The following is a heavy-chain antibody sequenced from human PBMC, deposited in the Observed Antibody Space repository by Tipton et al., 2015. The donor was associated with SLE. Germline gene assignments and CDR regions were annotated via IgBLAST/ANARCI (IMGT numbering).Heavy chain of an antibody. J-gene: IGHJ4*02. D-gene: IGHD5/OR15-5a*01. Sequence: LRLSCAASGFTFRSYAMHWVRQAPGKGLEWIGYIYTPGSVKYNPSLQSRVTISADTSRNQFYLKVTSVTAADTALYYCGRGRLQVLDWGQGNLVTVSS. CDR1: GFTFRSYA. CDR2: IYTPGSV. CDR3: GRGRLQVLD. V-gene: IGHV4-4*08.